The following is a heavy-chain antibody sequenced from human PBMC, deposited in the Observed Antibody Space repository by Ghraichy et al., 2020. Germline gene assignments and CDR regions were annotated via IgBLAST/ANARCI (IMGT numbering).Heavy chain of an antibody. CDR3: AKKKGRSGYFNE. D-gene: IGHD3-3*01. CDR1: GFTFTSYA. J-gene: IGHJ4*02. Sequence: GGSLRLSCAASGFTFTSYAMSWVRQAPGKGLEWVSAISGGGGSTNYADSVKGRFTISRDNATNTLYLEMNSLRDEDTATYYCAKKKGRSGYFNEWGQGTLVTVSS. CDR2: ISGGGGST. V-gene: IGHV3-23*01.